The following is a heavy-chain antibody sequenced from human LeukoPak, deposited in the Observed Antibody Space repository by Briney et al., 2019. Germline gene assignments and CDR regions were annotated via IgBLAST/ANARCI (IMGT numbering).Heavy chain of an antibody. V-gene: IGHV4-39*01. CDR3: ARRRAMVATKFDS. CDR2: IFHTGSA. D-gene: IGHD5-12*01. CDR1: GGSISSDRHY. J-gene: IGHJ5*01. Sequence: SETLSLTCTVSGGSISSDRHYWAWIRQPPGKGLEWIGSIFHTGSAHYNPSLESRVTLSVDTSNNQFSLSLRSVTAADTALYYCARRRAMVATKFDSWGQGTRVTVSS.